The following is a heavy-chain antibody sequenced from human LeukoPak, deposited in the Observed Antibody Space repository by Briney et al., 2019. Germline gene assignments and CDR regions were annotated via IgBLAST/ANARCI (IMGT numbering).Heavy chain of an antibody. D-gene: IGHD2-15*01. CDR3: ARAEPGPRYCSGGSCYRNYYYMDV. V-gene: IGHV4-61*02. J-gene: IGHJ6*03. Sequence: PSETLSLTCTVSGGSISSGSYYWSWIRQPAGKGLEWIGRIYTSGSTNYNPSLKSRVTISVDTSKNQFSLKLSSVTAADTAVYYCARAEPGPRYCSGGSCYRNYYYMDVWGKGTTVTVSS. CDR2: IYTSGST. CDR1: GGSISSGSYY.